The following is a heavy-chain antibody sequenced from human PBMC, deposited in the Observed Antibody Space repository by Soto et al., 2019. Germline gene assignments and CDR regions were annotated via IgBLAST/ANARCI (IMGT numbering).Heavy chain of an antibody. D-gene: IGHD2-2*02. J-gene: IGHJ5*02. CDR3: ARDQYCSSTSCYTVSGWFDP. Sequence: PSETLSLTCTVSGGSISSYYWSWIRQPPGKGLEWIGYIYYSGSTNYNPSLKSRVTISVDTSKNQFSLKLSSVTAADTAVYYCARDQYCSSTSCYTVSGWFDPWGKGTLVTVS. V-gene: IGHV4-59*01. CDR2: IYYSGST. CDR1: GGSISSYY.